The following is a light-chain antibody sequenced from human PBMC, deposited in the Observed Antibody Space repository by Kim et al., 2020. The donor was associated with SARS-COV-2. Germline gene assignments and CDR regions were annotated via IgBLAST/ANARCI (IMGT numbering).Light chain of an antibody. CDR2: DVS. V-gene: IGLV2-14*03. Sequence: QSITISCPGTSSDVGGYNYVSWYQQHPGKAPKLMIYDVSNRPSGVSNRFSGSKSGNTASLTISGLQAEDEADYYCSSYTSSSTRVVFGGGTKLTVL. CDR1: SSDVGGYNY. CDR3: SSYTSSSTRVV. J-gene: IGLJ2*01.